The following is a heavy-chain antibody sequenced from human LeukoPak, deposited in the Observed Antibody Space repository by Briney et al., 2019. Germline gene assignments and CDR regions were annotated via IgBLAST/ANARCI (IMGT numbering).Heavy chain of an antibody. V-gene: IGHV4-34*01. CDR2: IYYSGSS. Sequence: SETLSLTCAVYGGSFSGYYWGWVRQPPGKGLEWIATIYYSGSSYYNPSLKSRVTISVDTSKSQFSLKLSSVTAADTAVYYCARLAQGSGTYGFDYWGQGTLVTVSS. D-gene: IGHD3-10*01. CDR3: ARLAQGSGTYGFDY. CDR1: GGSFSGYY. J-gene: IGHJ4*02.